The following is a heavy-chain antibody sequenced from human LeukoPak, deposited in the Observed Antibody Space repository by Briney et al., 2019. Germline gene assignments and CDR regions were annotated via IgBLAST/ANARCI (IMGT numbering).Heavy chain of an antibody. D-gene: IGHD3-10*01. CDR1: GRSFSGYY. V-gene: IGHV4-34*01. CDR2: INHSGST. Sequence: SETLSLTCAVYGRSFSGYYWSWIRQPPGKGLEWIGEINHSGSTNYNPSLKSRVTISVDTSKNQFSLKLSSVTAADTAVYYCAKGPYYYGSGSFRYFDYWGQGTLVTVSS. J-gene: IGHJ4*02. CDR3: AKGPYYYGSGSFRYFDY.